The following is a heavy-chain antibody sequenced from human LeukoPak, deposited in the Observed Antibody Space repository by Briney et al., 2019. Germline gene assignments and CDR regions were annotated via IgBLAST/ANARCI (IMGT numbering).Heavy chain of an antibody. J-gene: IGHJ4*02. CDR2: TYSGGST. CDR3: AREVFTIAYCGGDCYSYYFDY. V-gene: IGHV3-66*01. Sequence: GGSLRLSCAASGFTVSSNYMSWVRQAPGKGLEWVSVTYSGGSTYYADYVKGRVAISRDNSKKRLYLQMNSLRAEDTAVYYCAREVFTIAYCGGDCYSYYFDYWGQGTLVTVSS. CDR1: GFTVSSNY. D-gene: IGHD2-21*02.